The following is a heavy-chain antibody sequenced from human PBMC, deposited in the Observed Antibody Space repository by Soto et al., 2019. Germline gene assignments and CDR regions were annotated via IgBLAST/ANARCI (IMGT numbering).Heavy chain of an antibody. CDR1: RFTFSSYA. Sequence: EVLLLESGGGLIQPGGSLRLSCAASRFTFSSYAMSWVRQAPGKGLEWVSTISGSVGSTYYADSVKGRFTISRDNSMNTLYLQMNSLRAEDTAVYYCARQRGFTYGYPFDYRGQGTLVTVSS. V-gene: IGHV3-23*01. CDR2: ISGSVGST. CDR3: ARQRGFTYGYPFDY. D-gene: IGHD5-18*01. J-gene: IGHJ4*02.